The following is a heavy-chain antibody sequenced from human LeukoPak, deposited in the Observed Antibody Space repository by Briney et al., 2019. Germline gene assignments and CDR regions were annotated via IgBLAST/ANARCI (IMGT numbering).Heavy chain of an antibody. D-gene: IGHD2-15*01. CDR2: IYYSGST. V-gene: IGHV4-59*08. J-gene: IGHJ4*02. CDR1: GGSISSYY. Sequence: PSETLSLTCTVSGGSISSYYWSWIRQPPGKGLEWIGYIYYSGSTNYNPSLKSRVTISVDTSKNQFSLKLSSVTAADTAVYYCARKTSRDSPLIVVVVAAPTGYFDYWGQGTLVTVSS. CDR3: ARKTSRDSPLIVVVVAAPTGYFDY.